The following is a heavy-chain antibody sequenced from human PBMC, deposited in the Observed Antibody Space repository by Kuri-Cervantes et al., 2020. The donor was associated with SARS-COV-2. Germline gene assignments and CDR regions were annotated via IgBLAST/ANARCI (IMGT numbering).Heavy chain of an antibody. Sequence: SCAASGFTFSSYWMHWVRQAPGKGLVWVSRINSDGSSTSYADSVKGRFTISRDNAKNTLYLQMNSLRAEDTAVYYCAREYYDFWSGYYYGMDVWGQGTTVTVSS. CDR3: AREYYDFWSGYYYGMDV. CDR2: INSDGSST. J-gene: IGHJ6*02. V-gene: IGHV3-74*01. CDR1: GFTFSSYW. D-gene: IGHD3-3*01.